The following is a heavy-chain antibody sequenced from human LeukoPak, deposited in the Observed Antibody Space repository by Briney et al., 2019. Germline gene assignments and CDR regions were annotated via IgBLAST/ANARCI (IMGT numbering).Heavy chain of an antibody. CDR2: ISGSGDST. CDR1: GFTFSSNA. D-gene: IGHD3-22*01. Sequence: GGSLRLSCAGSGFTFSSNAMSWVRQAPGKGPEGVSGISGSGDSTYYADSVKGRFTISRDNSKNTLYLQMNSLRVEDTAVYYCARGADSSGYSRFEYWGQGTLVTVSS. J-gene: IGHJ4*02. V-gene: IGHV3-23*01. CDR3: ARGADSSGYSRFEY.